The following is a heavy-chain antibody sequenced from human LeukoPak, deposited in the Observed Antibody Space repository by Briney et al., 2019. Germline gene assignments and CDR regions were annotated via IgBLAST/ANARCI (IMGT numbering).Heavy chain of an antibody. D-gene: IGHD5-12*01. CDR2: ISGSGGST. CDR3: AKKGIDGSGYDLDY. V-gene: IGHV3-23*01. J-gene: IGHJ4*02. Sequence: QTGGSLRLSCAASGFTFSSYAMSWVRQAPGKGLEWVSAISGSGGSTYYADSVKGRFTISRDTSKNTLYLQMNSLRAEDTAVYYCAKKGIDGSGYDLDYWGQGTLVTVSS. CDR1: GFTFSSYA.